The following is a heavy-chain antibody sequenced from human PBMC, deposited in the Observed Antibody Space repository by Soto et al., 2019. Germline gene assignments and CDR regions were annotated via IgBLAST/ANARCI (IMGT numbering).Heavy chain of an antibody. J-gene: IGHJ6*03. CDR3: EAIFRGYYYMDV. CDR1: GGSISSGGYY. Sequence: QVQLQESGPGLVKPSQTLSLTCTVSGGSISSGGYYWSWIRQHPGKGLEWIGYIYYSGSTSYNPSLKSRVTISVDTSKNQFSLKLSSVTAADTAVYYCEAIFRGYYYMDVWGKGTTVTVSS. D-gene: IGHD3-9*01. V-gene: IGHV4-31*03. CDR2: IYYSGST.